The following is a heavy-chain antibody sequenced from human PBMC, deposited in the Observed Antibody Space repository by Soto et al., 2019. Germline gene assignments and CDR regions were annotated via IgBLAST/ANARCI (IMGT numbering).Heavy chain of an antibody. CDR3: AREVHLVRGSSWYNDY. V-gene: IGHV4-31*03. J-gene: IGHJ4*02. CDR1: GGSISSGGYY. CDR2: IYYSGST. D-gene: IGHD6-13*01. Sequence: SETLSLTCTVSGGSISSGGYYWSWIRQHPGKGLEWIGYIYYSGSTYYNPSLKSRVTISVDTSKNQFSLKLSSVTAADTAVYYCAREVHLVRGSSWYNDYWGQGTLVTVSS.